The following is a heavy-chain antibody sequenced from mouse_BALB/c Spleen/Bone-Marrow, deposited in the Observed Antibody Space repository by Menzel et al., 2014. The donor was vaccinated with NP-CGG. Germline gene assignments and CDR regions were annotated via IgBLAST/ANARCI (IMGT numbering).Heavy chain of an antibody. J-gene: IGHJ4*01. CDR3: ARYAMDY. V-gene: IGHV2-9*02. CDR2: IWVGGST. Sequence: QVQLQQSGPGLMAPSQSLSITCTVSGFSLTTYGVHWVRQPPGKGLEWLGVIWVGGSTNYNSALMSRLSISKDNSKSQVFLKMNNLQTDDTAMYYCARYAMDYWGQGTSVTVSS. CDR1: GFSLTTYG.